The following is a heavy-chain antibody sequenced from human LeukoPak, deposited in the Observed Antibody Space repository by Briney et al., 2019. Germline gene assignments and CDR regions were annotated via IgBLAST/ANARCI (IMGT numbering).Heavy chain of an antibody. CDR3: ARELSREKDY. Sequence: GGSLRLSCPASGFTLSSYWMHWVRQAPGKGLVWVSRINTDGSSTTYVDSVKGRFTISRDNAKNTLYLQMNSLRAEDTAVYYCARELSREKDYWGQGTLVTVSS. CDR1: GFTLSSYW. D-gene: IGHD3-16*02. V-gene: IGHV3-74*01. CDR2: INTDGSST. J-gene: IGHJ4*02.